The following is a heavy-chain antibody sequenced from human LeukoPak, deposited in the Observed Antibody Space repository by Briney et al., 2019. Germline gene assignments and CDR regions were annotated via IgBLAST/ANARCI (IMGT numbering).Heavy chain of an antibody. V-gene: IGHV3-48*04. CDR1: GFTFSSYS. Sequence: PGGSLRLSCAASGFTFSSYSMNWVRQAPGKGLEWVSYISSSSSTIYYADSVKGRFTISRDNAKNSLFLQMNSLRVEDTSVHYCVSGMIEFDYWGQGTRVTVSS. CDR2: ISSSSSTI. J-gene: IGHJ4*02. D-gene: IGHD3-22*01. CDR3: VSGMIEFDY.